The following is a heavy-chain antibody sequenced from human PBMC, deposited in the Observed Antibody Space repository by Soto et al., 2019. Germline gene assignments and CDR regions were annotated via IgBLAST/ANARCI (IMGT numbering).Heavy chain of an antibody. CDR1: GGTFSSYA. J-gene: IGHJ4*02. Sequence: SVKVSCKASGGTFSSYAISWVRQAPGQGLEWMGGIIPIFGTANYAQKFQGRVTITADESTSTAYMELSSLRSEDTAVYYCATSFGEAGDFDYWGQGTLVTVSS. CDR2: IIPIFGTA. CDR3: ATSFGEAGDFDY. V-gene: IGHV1-69*13. D-gene: IGHD3-16*01.